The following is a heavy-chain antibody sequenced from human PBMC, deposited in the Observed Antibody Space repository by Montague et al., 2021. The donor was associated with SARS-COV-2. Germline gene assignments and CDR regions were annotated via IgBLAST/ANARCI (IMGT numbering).Heavy chain of an antibody. CDR1: GFTFGSYS. Sequence: SLRLSCAASGFTFGSYSMNWVRQAPGKGLEWVSYISMSSRTIYYADSVKGRITIHRDNAKNSLYLQMNILRAEDTAVHYFADYGDTEPFHHWGQGTLVTVSS. D-gene: IGHD4-17*01. J-gene: IGHJ1*01. CDR2: ISMSSRTI. CDR3: ADYGDTEPFHH. V-gene: IGHV3-48*04.